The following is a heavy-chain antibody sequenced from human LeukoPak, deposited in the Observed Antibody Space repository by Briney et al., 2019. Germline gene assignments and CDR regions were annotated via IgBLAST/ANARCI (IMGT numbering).Heavy chain of an antibody. Sequence: SETLSLTCTVSGVSITSYKWSWLRQSPGKGRVGSGFISTSGRTDYHPSLTRRVSMSVDTSKSQVSLRLSSVTAEDTAVYYGATSYDSKIVPYDCWGQGILVTVSS. CDR3: ATSYDSKIVPYDC. D-gene: IGHD3-22*01. V-gene: IGHV4-4*09. CDR1: GVSITSYK. CDR2: ISTSGRT. J-gene: IGHJ4*02.